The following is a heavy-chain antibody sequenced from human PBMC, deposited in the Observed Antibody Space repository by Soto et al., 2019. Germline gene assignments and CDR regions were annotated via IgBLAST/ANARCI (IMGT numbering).Heavy chain of an antibody. CDR2: ISSSSFSI. Sequence: EVQLVESGGGLVKPGGSLRLSCAASGFTFSSYSMNWVRQAPGKGLEWVSYISSSSFSINYADSVKGRFSISRDNAQNSLQLQMINLRAEDTAVYYCARNESSNIYGMDVCGQGTTVTVSS. D-gene: IGHD6-6*01. J-gene: IGHJ6*02. V-gene: IGHV3-21*02. CDR1: GFTFSSYS. CDR3: ARNESSNIYGMDV.